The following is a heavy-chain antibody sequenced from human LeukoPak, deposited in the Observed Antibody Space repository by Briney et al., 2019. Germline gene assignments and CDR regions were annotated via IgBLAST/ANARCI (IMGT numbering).Heavy chain of an antibody. CDR1: GFTFTSYG. CDR3: ARTGGLRITMVRGVKGGCDC. D-gene: IGHD3-10*01. Sequence: GGSLRLSCAASGFTFTSYGMHWVRQAPGKGLEWVAVISFDGSDKYYADSVKGRFTISRDNSKNTLYLQMNSLRPEDTAVYYCARTGGLRITMVRGVKGGCDCWGQGTLVTVSS. J-gene: IGHJ4*02. V-gene: IGHV3-30*03. CDR2: ISFDGSDK.